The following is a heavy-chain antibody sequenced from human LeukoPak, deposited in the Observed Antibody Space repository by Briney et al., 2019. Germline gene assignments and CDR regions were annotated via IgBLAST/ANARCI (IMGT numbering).Heavy chain of an antibody. V-gene: IGHV1-24*01. CDR1: GYTLTELS. CDR3: ARDGVAGTGHWFDP. CDR2: FDPEDGET. D-gene: IGHD6-19*01. J-gene: IGHJ5*02. Sequence: ASVKVSCKVSGYTLTELSMHWVRQAPGKGLEWMGGFDPEDGETIYAQKFQGRVTMTEDTSTDTAYMELSSLRSDDTAVYYCARDGVAGTGHWFDPWGQGTLVTVSS.